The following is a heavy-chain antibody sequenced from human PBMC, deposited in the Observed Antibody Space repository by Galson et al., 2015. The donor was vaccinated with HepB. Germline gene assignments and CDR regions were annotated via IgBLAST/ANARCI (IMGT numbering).Heavy chain of an antibody. V-gene: IGHV3-64D*06. CDR1: GFTFSSFG. D-gene: IGHD6-13*01. CDR2: MSLNGGST. CDR3: VKGLRGEEQLVLLDF. J-gene: IGHJ4*02. Sequence: SLRLSCAASGFTFSSFGMHWVRQAPGKGLEHISHMSLNGGSTYYADSVRGRFIISRDNSKNTMYLQMTSLRAEDTAIYYCVKGLRGEEQLVLLDFWGQGTLVIVSS.